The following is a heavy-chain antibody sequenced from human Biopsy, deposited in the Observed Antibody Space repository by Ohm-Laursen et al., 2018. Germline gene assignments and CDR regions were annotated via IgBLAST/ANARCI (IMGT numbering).Heavy chain of an antibody. Sequence: ASVKVSCKASGYTFTSNDINWVRQATGQGLEWMGGMSPNTGNTVYAQRYQDRVTMTSDTSTGTAYMELTSLTSDDTAVYFCARWETTLGRSLDSWGQGTLVAVSS. CDR1: GYTFTSND. CDR3: ARWETTLGRSLDS. V-gene: IGHV1-8*01. CDR2: MSPNTGNT. D-gene: IGHD1-26*01. J-gene: IGHJ4*02.